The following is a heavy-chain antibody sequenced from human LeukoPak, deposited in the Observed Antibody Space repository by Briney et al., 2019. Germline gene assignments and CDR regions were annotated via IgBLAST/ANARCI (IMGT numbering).Heavy chain of an antibody. CDR3: ARLAAAGTEGWFDP. D-gene: IGHD6-13*01. J-gene: IGHJ5*02. CDR2: IYYSGST. Sequence: SETLSLTCTVSGGSISSSSYYWGWIRKPPGKGLEWIGSIYYSGSTYYNPSLKSRVTISVGTSKNQFSLKLSSVTAAGTAVYYCARLAAAGTEGWFDPWGQGTLVTVSS. CDR1: GGSISSSSYY. V-gene: IGHV4-39*01.